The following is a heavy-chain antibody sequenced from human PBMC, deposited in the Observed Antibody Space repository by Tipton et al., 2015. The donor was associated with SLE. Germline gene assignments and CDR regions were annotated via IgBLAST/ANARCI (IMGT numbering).Heavy chain of an antibody. CDR3: ARQRGPTGVDC. V-gene: IGHV4-39*01. Sequence: TLSLTCSVSDDSIDSSPDYWGWVRQPPGKGLEWIGPIYSSGNTFNNPSLKSLVTISVDTAKNPFSLRLFSVTASDTAVYYCARQRGPTGVDCWGQGTLVTVSS. CDR2: IYSSGNT. D-gene: IGHD4-17*01. CDR1: DDSIDSSPDY. J-gene: IGHJ4*02.